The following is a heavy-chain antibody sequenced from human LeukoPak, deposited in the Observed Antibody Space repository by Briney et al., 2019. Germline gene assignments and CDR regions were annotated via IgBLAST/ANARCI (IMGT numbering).Heavy chain of an antibody. CDR2: ISSSSLYI. V-gene: IGHV3-21*04. D-gene: IGHD6-6*01. Sequence: PGGSLRLSCAASGFTLSSYSMNWVRQAPGKGLEWVSSISSSSLYIYYADSVKGRFTISRDNAKNSLYLQMNSLRVEDTALYYCARERHSSSSNWFDPWGQGTLVTVSS. CDR3: ARERHSSSSNWFDP. J-gene: IGHJ5*02. CDR1: GFTLSSYS.